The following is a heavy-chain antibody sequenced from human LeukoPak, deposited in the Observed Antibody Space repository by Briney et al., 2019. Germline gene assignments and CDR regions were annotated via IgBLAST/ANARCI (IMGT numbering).Heavy chain of an antibody. J-gene: IGHJ5*02. CDR1: GGSIRSGSYY. V-gene: IGHV4-61*02. CDR3: ARDGAGGDSSGYFMRSNWFDP. CDR2: IYTSGST. Sequence: SQTLSLTCTVSGGSIRSGSYYWSWIRQPAGKGLEWIGRIYTSGSTNYNPSLKSRVTISVDTSKNEFSLKLSSVTAADTAVYYCARDGAGGDSSGYFMRSNWFDPWGQGTLVTVSS. D-gene: IGHD3-22*01.